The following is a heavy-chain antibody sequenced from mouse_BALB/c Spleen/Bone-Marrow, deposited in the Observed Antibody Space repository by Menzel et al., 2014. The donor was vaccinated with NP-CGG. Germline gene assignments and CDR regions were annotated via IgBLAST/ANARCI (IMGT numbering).Heavy chain of an antibody. CDR1: GFDFSRYW. CDR3: ARPLYYYGSSHFDY. J-gene: IGHJ2*01. CDR2: INPDSSTI. V-gene: IGHV4-1*02. D-gene: IGHD1-1*01. Sequence: EVMLVEPGGGLVQPGGSLKLSCAASGFDFSRYWMSWVRQAPGKGLEWIGEINPDSSTINYTPSLKDKFIISRDNAKNTLYLQMSKVRSEDTALYYCARPLYYYGSSHFDYWGQGTTLTVSS.